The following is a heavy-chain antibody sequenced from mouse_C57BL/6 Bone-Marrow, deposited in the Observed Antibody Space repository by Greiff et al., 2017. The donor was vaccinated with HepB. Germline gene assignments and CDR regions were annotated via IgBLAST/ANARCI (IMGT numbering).Heavy chain of an antibody. CDR1: GFTFSNYW. J-gene: IGHJ2*01. Sequence: EVKLEESGGGLVQPGGSMKLSCVASGFTFSNYWMNWVRQSPEKGLEWVAQIRLKSDNYATHYAESVKGRFTISRDDSKSSVYLQMNNLRAEDTGIYYCTRTGTRYYFDYWGQGTTLTVSS. V-gene: IGHV6-3*01. D-gene: IGHD4-1*01. CDR2: IRLKSDNYAT. CDR3: TRTGTRYYFDY.